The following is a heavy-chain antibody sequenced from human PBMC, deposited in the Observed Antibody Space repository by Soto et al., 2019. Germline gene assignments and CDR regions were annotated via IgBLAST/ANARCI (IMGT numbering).Heavy chain of an antibody. V-gene: IGHV3-21*01. CDR1: GFTFSSYS. CDR2: ISSSSSYT. CDR3: ARSDNVVGTAYYYYGMDF. J-gene: IGHJ6*02. D-gene: IGHD2-15*01. Sequence: GGSLRLSCAASGFTFSSYSMNWVRQAPGKGLEWVSSISSSSSYTYYADSVKGRFTISRDNAKNSLYLQMNSLRAEDTAVYYCARSDNVVGTAYYYYGMDFWGQGTTVTVSS.